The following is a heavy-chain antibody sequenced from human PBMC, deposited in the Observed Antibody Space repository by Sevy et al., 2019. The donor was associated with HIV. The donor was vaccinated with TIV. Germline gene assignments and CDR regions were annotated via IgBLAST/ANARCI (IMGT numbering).Heavy chain of an antibody. V-gene: IGHV4-59*01. CDR1: GGSISSYY. D-gene: IGHD3-22*01. J-gene: IGHJ4*02. CDR2: IYYSGST. CDR3: ARGTYYYDSSGLDY. Sequence: SETLSPTCTVSGGSISSYYWSWIRQPPGKGLEWIGYIYYSGSTNYNPSLKSRVTISVDTSKNQFSLKLSSVTAADTAVYYCARGTYYYDSSGLDYWGQGTLVTVSS.